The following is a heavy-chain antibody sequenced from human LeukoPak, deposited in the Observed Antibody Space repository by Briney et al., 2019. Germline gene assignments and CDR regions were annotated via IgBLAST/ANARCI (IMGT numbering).Heavy chain of an antibody. D-gene: IGHD3-10*01. J-gene: IGHJ5*02. CDR3: ARGGYYGSGNDFRFDP. Sequence: SETLSLTCIVSGDSIISDTYYWGWIRQPPGKGLEWIGSIYYRGRTSYNPSLESRVTISLDTSRNQFSLKLSSVTAADTAVYYCARGGYYGSGNDFRFDPWGQGTLVTVSS. V-gene: IGHV4-39*07. CDR2: IYYRGRT. CDR1: GDSIISDTYY.